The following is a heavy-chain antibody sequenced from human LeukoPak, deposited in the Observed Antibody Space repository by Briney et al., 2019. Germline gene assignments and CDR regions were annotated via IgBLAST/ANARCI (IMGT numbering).Heavy chain of an antibody. CDR3: TRWDCTTTGCYPFDY. CDR1: GFTFSGSA. CDR2: IRDKANSYAT. V-gene: IGHV3-73*01. Sequence: GGSQRLSCAASGFTFSGSAIHWVRQASGKGLEWVGRIRDKANSYATAYIASVKGRFTISRGDSKNTAYLQMSSLKTEDTAVYYCTRWDCTTTGCYPFDYWGQGTLVTVSS. D-gene: IGHD2-2*01. J-gene: IGHJ4*02.